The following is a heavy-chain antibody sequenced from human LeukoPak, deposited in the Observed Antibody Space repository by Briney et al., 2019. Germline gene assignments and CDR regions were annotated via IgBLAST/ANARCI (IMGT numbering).Heavy chain of an antibody. V-gene: IGHV4-59*01. CDR1: GGSINFYY. CDR2: IYYSGSI. D-gene: IGHD3-3*01. J-gene: IGHJ5*02. CDR3: ARALGYYDFWSGSSSPSNWFDP. Sequence: SETLSLTCTVSGGSINFYYWSWIRQSPGKGLEWIGNIYYSGSINYNPSLKSRVTISVDTSKNQFSLILSSVTAADTAVYYCARALGYYDFWSGSSSPSNWFDPRGQGTLVTVSS.